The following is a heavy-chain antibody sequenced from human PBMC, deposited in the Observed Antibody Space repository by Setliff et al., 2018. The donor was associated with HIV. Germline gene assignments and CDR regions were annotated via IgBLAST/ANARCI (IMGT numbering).Heavy chain of an antibody. CDR3: ARGTTLNVVPDAFDI. CDR2: IYHAGNT. J-gene: IGHJ3*02. Sequence: PSETLSLTCTVSGGSISSHYWSWIRLPPGKGLEWIGHIYHAGNTYYNPSLKSRVTISVDTSKNQISLRLNSLTAADTALYYCARGTTLNVVPDAFDIWGQGTMVTVSS. D-gene: IGHD4-17*01. CDR1: GGSISSHY. V-gene: IGHV4-59*04.